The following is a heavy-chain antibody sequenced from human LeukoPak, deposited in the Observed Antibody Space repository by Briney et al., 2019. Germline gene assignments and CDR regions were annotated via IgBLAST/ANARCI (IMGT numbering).Heavy chain of an antibody. CDR2: ISYDGSNK. CDR1: GFTFSSYG. J-gene: IGHJ4*02. CDR3: ASSGTYRFDY. D-gene: IGHD1-26*01. V-gene: IGHV3-30*03. Sequence: GGSLRLSCAASGFTFSSYGMHWVRQAPGKGLEWVAVISYDGSNKYYADSVKGRFTISRDNSKNTLYLQMNSLRDEDTAVYYCASSGTYRFDYWGQGTLVTVSS.